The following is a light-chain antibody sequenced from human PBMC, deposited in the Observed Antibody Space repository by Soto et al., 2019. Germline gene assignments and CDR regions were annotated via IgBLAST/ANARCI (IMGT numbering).Light chain of an antibody. CDR2: KAS. Sequence: DIQMTQSPSPLSATVGDRVTITCRASQRVSIWLAWYQQKPGKAPDLMIYKASSLQSGVPSRFSGSGSGTEVTLTIDSLQPEDFATYFCQQHHEYTAWTVGRGTKVESK. V-gene: IGKV1-5*03. CDR3: QQHHEYTAWT. CDR1: QRVSIW. J-gene: IGKJ1*01.